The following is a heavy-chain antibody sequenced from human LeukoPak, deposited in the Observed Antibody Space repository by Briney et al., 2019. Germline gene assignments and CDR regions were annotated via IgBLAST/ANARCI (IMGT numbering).Heavy chain of an antibody. Sequence: GRSLRLSCAASEFSVGSNYMTWVRQAPGKGLEWVSGISPGGGPTYYADSVKGRFSISRDDLKNTLYLQMTNLRAEDTAVYYCAKDGAWLRFDDWGQGTLVTVSS. D-gene: IGHD5-12*01. CDR3: AKDGAWLRFDD. J-gene: IGHJ4*02. CDR2: ISPGGGPT. V-gene: IGHV3-23*01. CDR1: EFSVGSNY.